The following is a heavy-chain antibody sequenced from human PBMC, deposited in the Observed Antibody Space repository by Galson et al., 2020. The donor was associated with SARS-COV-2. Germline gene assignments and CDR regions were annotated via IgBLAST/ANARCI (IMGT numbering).Heavy chain of an antibody. CDR1: GYTFTIFY. V-gene: IGHV1-46*01. J-gene: IGHJ4*02. Sequence: ASVKVSCKASGYTFTIFYMHWVRQAPGQGLEWMGIINSNDVSTSYAQKFEGRVTMTRDTSTSTAYMELSSLTSEDTAVYYCARDHGRGWYPYYWGQGTLVTVSS. CDR3: ARDHGRGWYPYY. CDR2: INSNDVST. D-gene: IGHD6-19*01.